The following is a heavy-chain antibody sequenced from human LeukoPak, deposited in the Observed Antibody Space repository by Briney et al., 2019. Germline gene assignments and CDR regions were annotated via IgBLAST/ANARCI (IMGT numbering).Heavy chain of an antibody. Sequence: PGGSLRLSCAASGFTFDDYGMSWVRQAPGKGLEWVSGINWNGGSTGYADSVKGRFTISRDNAKNSLYLQMNSLRAEDTAVYYCARGKQLVLDYYYYMDVWGKGTTVTVSS. V-gene: IGHV3-20*04. J-gene: IGHJ6*03. CDR3: ARGKQLVLDYYYYMDV. CDR1: GFTFDDYG. D-gene: IGHD6-13*01. CDR2: INWNGGST.